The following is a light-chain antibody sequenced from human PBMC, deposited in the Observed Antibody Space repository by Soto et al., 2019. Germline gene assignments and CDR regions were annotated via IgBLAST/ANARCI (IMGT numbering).Light chain of an antibody. J-gene: IGLJ1*01. CDR1: SGYSSYA. CDR2: LNSDGSH. CDR3: QTWGTGIYL. Sequence: QPVLTQSPSASASLGASVKLTCTLCSGYSSYAIAWHQQQPEKGPRYLMKLNSDGSHSKGDGIPDRFSGSSSGAERYLTISSLQSEDEADYYCQTWGTGIYLFGTGTKVTVL. V-gene: IGLV4-69*01.